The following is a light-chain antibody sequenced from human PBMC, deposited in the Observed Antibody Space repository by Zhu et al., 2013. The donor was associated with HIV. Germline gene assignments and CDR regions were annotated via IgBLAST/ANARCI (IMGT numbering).Light chain of an antibody. Sequence: DIVMAQSPGTLSVSPGERATLSCRTSQSVSSNLAWYQQKPGRAPRLLIYGASSRATDVPDRFSGSGSGTDFALTISRLEPEDFAVYYCQQYGYSPLTFGGGTKVEIK. CDR2: GAS. CDR1: QSVSSN. CDR3: QQYGYSPLT. V-gene: IGKV3-20*01. J-gene: IGKJ4*01.